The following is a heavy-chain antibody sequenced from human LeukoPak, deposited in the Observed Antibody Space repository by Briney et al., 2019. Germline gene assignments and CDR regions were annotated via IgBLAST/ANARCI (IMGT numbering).Heavy chain of an antibody. CDR3: ARVVTMVRGVIWFDP. D-gene: IGHD3-10*01. J-gene: IGHJ5*02. V-gene: IGHV3-74*01. CDR2: INSDGSST. Sequence: PGGSLRLSCAASGFTFSSYWMHWVRQAPGKGLVWVSRINSDGSSTSYADSVKGRFTISRDNAKNTLYLQMNSLRAEDTAVYYCARVVTMVRGVIWFDPWGQGTLVTVSS. CDR1: GFTFSSYW.